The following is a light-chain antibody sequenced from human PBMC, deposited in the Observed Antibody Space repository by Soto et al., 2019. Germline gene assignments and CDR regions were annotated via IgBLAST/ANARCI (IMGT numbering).Light chain of an antibody. CDR3: CSYAGSNTCV. CDR1: SSDVGSYNL. J-gene: IGLJ3*02. Sequence: QSALTQPASVSGSPGQSITISCTGTSSDVGSYNLVSWYQQHPGKAPKLLIYEVSKRPSGVSNRFSGSKSGNTASLTISGLQTEDEADYYWCSYAGSNTCVFGGGTKLTVL. V-gene: IGLV2-23*02. CDR2: EVS.